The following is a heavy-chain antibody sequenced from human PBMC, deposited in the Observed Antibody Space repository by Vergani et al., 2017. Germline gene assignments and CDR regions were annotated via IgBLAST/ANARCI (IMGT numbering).Heavy chain of an antibody. CDR1: GGTFSSYA. V-gene: IGHV1-69*04. Sequence: QVQLVQSGAEVKKPGSSVKVSCKASGGTFSSYAISWVRQAPGQGLEWMGRLIPFLGIANYAQKFQGRVKITADKSTSTAYMELSSLRSEDTAVYYCASGGVVAALYYYYGMDVWGQGTTVTVSS. CDR3: ASGGVVAALYYYYGMDV. J-gene: IGHJ6*02. D-gene: IGHD2-15*01. CDR2: LIPFLGIA.